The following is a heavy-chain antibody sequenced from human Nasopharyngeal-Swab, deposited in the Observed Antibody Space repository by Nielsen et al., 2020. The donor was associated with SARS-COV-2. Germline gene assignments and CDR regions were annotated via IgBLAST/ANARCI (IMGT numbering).Heavy chain of an antibody. CDR3: ARGKEQDTAMAPNWFDP. J-gene: IGHJ5*02. V-gene: IGHV1-69*13. Sequence: SVKVSCKASCGTFSSYAISWVRQAPGQGLEWMGGIIPIFGTANYAQKFQGRVTITADESTSTAYMELSSLRSEDTAVYYCARGKEQDTAMAPNWFDPWGQGTLVTVSS. CDR2: IIPIFGTA. D-gene: IGHD5-18*01. CDR1: CGTFSSYA.